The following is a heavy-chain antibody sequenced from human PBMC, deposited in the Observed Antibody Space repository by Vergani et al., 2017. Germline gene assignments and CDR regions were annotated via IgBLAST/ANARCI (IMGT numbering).Heavy chain of an antibody. CDR3: ARQGHYYDSSGYSDPEFDY. J-gene: IGHJ4*02. V-gene: IGHV5-51*01. CDR2: IYPGDSDT. D-gene: IGHD3-22*01. CDR1: GYSFTSYW. Sequence: EVQLVQSGAEVKKPGESLRISCKGSGYSFTSYWISWVRQMPGKGLEWMGIIYPGDSDTRYSPSFQGQVTISADKSISTAYLQWSSLKASDTAMYYCARQGHYYDSSGYSDPEFDYWGQGTLVTVSS.